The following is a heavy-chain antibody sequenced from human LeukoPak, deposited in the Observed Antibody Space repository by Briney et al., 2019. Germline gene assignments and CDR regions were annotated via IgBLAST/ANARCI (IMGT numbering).Heavy chain of an antibody. CDR1: GYTFTGYY. Sequence: GASVKVSCKASGYTFTGYYMHWVRQAPGQGLEWMGWINPNSGGTNYAQKFQGRVAMTRDTSISTAYMELSRLRSDDTAVYYCAGDYYDSRGFDPWGQGTLVTVSS. V-gene: IGHV1-2*02. CDR3: AGDYYDSRGFDP. D-gene: IGHD3-22*01. CDR2: INPNSGGT. J-gene: IGHJ5*02.